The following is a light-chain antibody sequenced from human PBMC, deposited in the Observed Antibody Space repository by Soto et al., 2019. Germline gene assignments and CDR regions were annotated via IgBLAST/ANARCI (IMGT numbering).Light chain of an antibody. CDR2: KAS. CDR3: QQYNTYPWT. CDR1: XSINNR. Sequence: QXTQSXSTXXXXVGXRXXXTXXAXXSINNRLVWYQQKPGIAPILLIYKASSLQSGVPSRFSGSGSGTEFNFTISSLQPADFATYYCQQYNTYPWTLGHGTKVEI. V-gene: IGKV1-5*03. J-gene: IGKJ1*01.